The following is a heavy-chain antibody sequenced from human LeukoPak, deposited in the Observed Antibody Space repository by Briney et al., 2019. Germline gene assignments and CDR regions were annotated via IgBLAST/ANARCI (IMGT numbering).Heavy chain of an antibody. CDR1: GYTFTGYY. Sequence: GASVKVSCKASGYTFTGYYMHWVRQAPGQGLEWMGWINPNNGGTNYAQKFQGRVTMTRDTSISTAYMELNRLTSDDTAVYYCARDMMVRGVGAYDYWGQGTLATVSS. CDR3: ARDMMVRGVGAYDY. CDR2: INPNNGGT. D-gene: IGHD3-10*01. J-gene: IGHJ4*02. V-gene: IGHV1-2*02.